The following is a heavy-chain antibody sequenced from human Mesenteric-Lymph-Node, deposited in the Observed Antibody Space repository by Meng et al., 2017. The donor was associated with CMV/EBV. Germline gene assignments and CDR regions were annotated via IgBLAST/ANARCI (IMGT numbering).Heavy chain of an antibody. D-gene: IGHD6-13*01. J-gene: IGHJ5*02. CDR3: AGGIAAAGSRWFDP. CDR2: IIPILGIA. Sequence: QVQLAQSGAAVKKPSSSVTVTCKASGGTFSSYTISWVRQAPGQGLEWMGRIIPILGIANYAQKFQGRVTITADKSTSTAYMELSSLRAEDTAVYYCAGGIAAAGSRWFDPWGQGTLVTVSS. V-gene: IGHV1-69*02. CDR1: GGTFSSYT.